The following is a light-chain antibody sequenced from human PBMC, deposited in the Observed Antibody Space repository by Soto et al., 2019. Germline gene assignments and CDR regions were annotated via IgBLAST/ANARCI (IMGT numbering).Light chain of an antibody. CDR1: SSDVGGYNY. CDR2: DVV. Sequence: QSALTQPRSASGSPGQSVTISCTGTSSDVGGYNYVSWYQQHPGKAPKLMIYDVVKRPSGVPDRFSGSKSDNTASLTISGLQAEDEADYYCCSYAGSYTLVFGGGTKLTVL. CDR3: CSYAGSYTLV. V-gene: IGLV2-11*01. J-gene: IGLJ2*01.